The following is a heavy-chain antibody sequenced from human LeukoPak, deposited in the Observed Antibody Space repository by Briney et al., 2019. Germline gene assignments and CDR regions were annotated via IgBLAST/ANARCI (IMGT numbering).Heavy chain of an antibody. V-gene: IGHV4-34*01. CDR3: ARGPLRDCSSTSCYIFDY. CDR2: ITHSGST. J-gene: IGHJ4*02. CDR1: GVSFSGYY. Sequence: SETLSLTCAVYGVSFSGYYWSWLRQPPGEGLEWFGEITHSGSTNYNPSLKSRVTISVDTSKNQFSLKLSSVTAADTAVYYCARGPLRDCSSTSCYIFDYWGQGTLVTVSS. D-gene: IGHD2-2*01.